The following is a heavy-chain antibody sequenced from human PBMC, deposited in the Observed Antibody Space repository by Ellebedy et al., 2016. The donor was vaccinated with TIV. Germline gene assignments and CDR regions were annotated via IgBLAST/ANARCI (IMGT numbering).Heavy chain of an antibody. CDR2: MYSGGSTT. CDR3: ARDFGYYYYYGMDV. Sequence: GGSLRLSXAASGFTFSSYWMHWVRQAPGKGLVWVSRMYSGGSTTDYADSVKGRFTISRDNAKNSLYLQMNSLRDEDTAVYYCARDFGYYYYYGMDVWGQGTTVTVSS. CDR1: GFTFSSYW. D-gene: IGHD3-10*01. J-gene: IGHJ6*02. V-gene: IGHV3-74*01.